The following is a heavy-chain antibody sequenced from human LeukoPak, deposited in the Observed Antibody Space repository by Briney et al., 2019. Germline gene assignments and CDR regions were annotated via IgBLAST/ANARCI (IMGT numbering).Heavy chain of an antibody. V-gene: IGHV3-21*01. Sequence: PGGSLRLSCAASGFTFSSYNMNWVRQAPGKGLEWVSSISSSSSYIYYADSVKGRFTISRDNAKNSLYLQMNSLRAEDTAVYYCARAATTMVTLYYFDYWGQGTLVTVSS. CDR2: ISSSSSYI. J-gene: IGHJ4*02. D-gene: IGHD4-23*01. CDR3: ARAATTMVTLYYFDY. CDR1: GFTFSSYN.